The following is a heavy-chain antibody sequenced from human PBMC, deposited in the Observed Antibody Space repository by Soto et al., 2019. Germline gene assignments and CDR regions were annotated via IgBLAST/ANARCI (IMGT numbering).Heavy chain of an antibody. CDR3: ARALSTAMVTGAFDI. CDR1: GDSISSYY. Sequence: PSETLSLTCTVSGDSISSYYWSWIRQPPGKGLEWIGYIYYSGSTNYNPSLKSRVTISVDTSKNQFSLKLSSVTAADTAVYYCARALSTAMVTGAFDIWGQGTMVTVSS. CDR2: IYYSGST. D-gene: IGHD5-18*01. J-gene: IGHJ3*02. V-gene: IGHV4-59*01.